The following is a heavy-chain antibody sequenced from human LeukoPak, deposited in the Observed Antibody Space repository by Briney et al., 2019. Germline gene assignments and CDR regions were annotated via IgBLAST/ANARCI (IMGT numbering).Heavy chain of an antibody. D-gene: IGHD3-22*01. Sequence: PGGSLRLSCAASGFTFSSYGMHWVRQAPGKGLEWVAFIRYDGSNKYYTDSVKGRFTISRDNSKNTLYLQMNSLRAEDTAVYYCAKDRAKYYYDSSGADYWGQGTLVTVSS. V-gene: IGHV3-30*02. J-gene: IGHJ4*02. CDR2: IRYDGSNK. CDR3: AKDRAKYYYDSSGADY. CDR1: GFTFSSYG.